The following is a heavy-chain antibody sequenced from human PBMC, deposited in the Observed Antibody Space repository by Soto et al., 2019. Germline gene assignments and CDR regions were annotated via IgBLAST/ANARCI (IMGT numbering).Heavy chain of an antibody. V-gene: IGHV4-4*02. Sequence: SETLSLTCAVSGGSISSSNWWSWVRQPPGKGLEWIGEIYHSGSTNYNPSLKSRVTISVDTSKNQFSLKLSSVTAADTAVYYCARDLLSRAAEGFYYGMDVWGQGTTVTVSS. CDR3: ARDLLSRAAEGFYYGMDV. CDR2: IYHSGST. CDR1: GGSISSSNW. D-gene: IGHD2-15*01. J-gene: IGHJ6*02.